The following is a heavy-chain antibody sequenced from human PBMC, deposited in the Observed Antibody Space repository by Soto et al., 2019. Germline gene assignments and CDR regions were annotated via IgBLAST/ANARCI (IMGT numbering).Heavy chain of an antibody. CDR2: IYKSATT. D-gene: IGHD1-1*01. CDR1: GDSISTVDYF. V-gene: IGHV4-30-4*01. CDR3: ASARPGLTGRYCPNWFVS. Sequence: PSETLSLTCSVSGDSISTVDYFWAWIRQPPGQALEYIGYIYKSATTYYNPSFESRAAISLDTSKSQFSLNVTSVTAADTAVYFCASARPGLTGRYCPNWFVSLCQGTLVTASS. J-gene: IGHJ5*01.